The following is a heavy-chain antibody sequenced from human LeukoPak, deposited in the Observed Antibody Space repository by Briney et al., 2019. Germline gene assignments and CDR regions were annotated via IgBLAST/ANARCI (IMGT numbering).Heavy chain of an antibody. CDR2: IYHSGST. CDR1: GYSISSGYY. V-gene: IGHV4-38-2*02. J-gene: IGHJ4*02. Sequence: SETLSLTCTVSGYSISSGYYWGWIRQPPGKGLEWIGSIYHSGSTYYNPSLNSRVTISVDTSKNQFSLKLSSVTAADTAVYYCARDAGSTSFDYWGQGTLVTVSS. CDR3: ARDAGSTSFDY.